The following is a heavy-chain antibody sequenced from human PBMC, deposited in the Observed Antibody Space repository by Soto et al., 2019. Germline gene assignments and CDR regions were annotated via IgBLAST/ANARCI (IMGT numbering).Heavy chain of an antibody. CDR2: IYPGDSNT. J-gene: IGHJ5*02. Sequence: EVQLVQSGAEVKKPGESLKISCKGSGYSFTSYWIGWVRQMPGKGLEWMGIIYPGDSNTRYSPSFQGQVTMSADKSISTAYLQWGSLKASDTAMYYCARRGPLGYQPRNYCFDPCGQGTLVTVSS. CDR3: ARRGPLGYQPRNYCFDP. CDR1: GYSFTSYW. D-gene: IGHD2-2*01. V-gene: IGHV5-51*01.